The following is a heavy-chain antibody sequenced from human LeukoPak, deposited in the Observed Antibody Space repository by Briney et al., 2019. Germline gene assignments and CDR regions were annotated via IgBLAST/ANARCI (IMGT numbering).Heavy chain of an antibody. CDR2: IYPGDSDT. V-gene: IGHV5-51*01. CDR3: TTTDGESTFDI. J-gene: IGHJ3*02. Sequence: GESLKISCKGSGYSFTSYWIGWVRQMPGKGLEWMGIIYPGDSDTRYSPSFQGQVTISADKSISPASLRWSSLKASDTAIYYCTTTDGESTFDIWGQGTLVTVSS. CDR1: GYSFTSYW. D-gene: IGHD1-1*01.